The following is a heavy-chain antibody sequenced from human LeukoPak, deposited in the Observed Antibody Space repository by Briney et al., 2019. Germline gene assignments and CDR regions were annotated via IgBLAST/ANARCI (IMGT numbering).Heavy chain of an antibody. CDR1: SGSISTSNYY. J-gene: IGHJ4*02. Sequence: PSETLSLTCTVSSGSISTSNYYWGWVRQPPGKALEWIGNIFYSGSTYYSPSLKSRVTISLDTSRNQFSLKPNSVTAADTAVYYCARGVAVAGHLQYFDYWGQGTLVTVSS. CDR3: ARGVAVAGHLQYFDY. D-gene: IGHD6-19*01. V-gene: IGHV4-39*07. CDR2: IFYSGST.